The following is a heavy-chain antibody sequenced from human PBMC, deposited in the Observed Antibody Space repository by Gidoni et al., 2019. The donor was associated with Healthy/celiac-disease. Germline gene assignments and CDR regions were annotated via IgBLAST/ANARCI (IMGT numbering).Heavy chain of an antibody. V-gene: IGHV3-9*01. J-gene: IGHJ6*02. D-gene: IGHD6-19*01. CDR2: ISWNSGSI. CDR1: GFTFDDYA. CDR3: AKGSGWYNYYYGMDV. Sequence: EVQLVESGGGLVQPGRSLRLSCAASGFTFDDYAMHWVRQAPGKGLEWVSGISWNSGSIGYADSVKGRFTISRDNAKNSLYLQMNSLRAEDTALYYCAKGSGWYNYYYGMDVWGQGTTVTVSS.